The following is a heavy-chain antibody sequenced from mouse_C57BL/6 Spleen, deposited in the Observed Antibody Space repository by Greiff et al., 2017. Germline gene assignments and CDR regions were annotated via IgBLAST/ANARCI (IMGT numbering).Heavy chain of an antibody. Sequence: EVQLQQSGPELVKPGASVKISCKASGYTFTDYCMNWVKQSPGKSLEWIGDINPNNGGTSDNKKFKGKATLTVDKSSSTAYMGLRSLTSEDAAVYYCARGGEVYYAHWGQGTTLTVSA. CDR3: ARGGEVYYAH. V-gene: IGHV1-26*01. D-gene: IGHD1-1*01. J-gene: IGHJ2*01. CDR1: GYTFTDYC. CDR2: INPNNGGT.